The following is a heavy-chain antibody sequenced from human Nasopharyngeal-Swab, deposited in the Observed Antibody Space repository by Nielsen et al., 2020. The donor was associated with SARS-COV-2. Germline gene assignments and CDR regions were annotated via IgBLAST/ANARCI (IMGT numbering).Heavy chain of an antibody. V-gene: IGHV3-23*01. CDR1: GFTFSSYS. J-gene: IGHJ4*02. CDR3: AKALGSSGYYFFDY. Sequence: SLNISCAASGFTFSSYSMRWVRQPPGKGLEWVSAISGSGGSTYYADSVKGGFTISSDNSKYTLYLQMNSLRDEDTAVYYCAKALGSSGYYFFDYWGQGTLVTVSS. CDR2: ISGSGGST. D-gene: IGHD3-22*01.